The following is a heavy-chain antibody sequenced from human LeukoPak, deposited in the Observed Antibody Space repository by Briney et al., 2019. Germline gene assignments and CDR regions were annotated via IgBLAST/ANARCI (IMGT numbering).Heavy chain of an antibody. J-gene: IGHJ3*02. Sequence: ASVKVSCKASGYTFTSYGISWVRQAPGQGLEWMGWISAYNGNTNYAQKLQGRVTMTTDTSTSTAYMELRSLRSDDTAVYYCARDQYKRWLQLGAGPHDAFDIWGQGTMVTVSS. V-gene: IGHV1-18*01. CDR2: ISAYNGNT. D-gene: IGHD5-24*01. CDR3: ARDQYKRWLQLGAGPHDAFDI. CDR1: GYTFTSYG.